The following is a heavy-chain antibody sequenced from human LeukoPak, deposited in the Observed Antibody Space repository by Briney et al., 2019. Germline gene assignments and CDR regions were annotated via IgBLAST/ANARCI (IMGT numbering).Heavy chain of an antibody. CDR3: ARIGFGDLDY. Sequence: ASVKVSCKASGYTFTGHYIHWVRQAPGQGLEWMGWISAYNGNTNYAQKLQGRVTMTTDTSTSTAYMGLRSLRSDDTAVYYCARIGFGDLDYWGQGTLVTVSS. D-gene: IGHD3-10*01. CDR1: GYTFTGHY. J-gene: IGHJ4*02. CDR2: ISAYNGNT. V-gene: IGHV1-18*04.